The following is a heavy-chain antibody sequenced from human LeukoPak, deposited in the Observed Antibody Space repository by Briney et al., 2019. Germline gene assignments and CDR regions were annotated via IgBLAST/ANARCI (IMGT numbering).Heavy chain of an antibody. D-gene: IGHD2-15*01. J-gene: IGHJ6*02. CDR3: AREGSCSGGSCYYYYYGMDV. V-gene: IGHV1-8*01. Sequence: GASVTVSCKASGYTFTSYDINWVRQATGQGPEWMGWMNPNSGNTGYAQKFQGRVTMTRNTSISTAYMELSSLRSEDTAVYYCAREGSCSGGSCYYYYYGMDVWGQGTTVTVSS. CDR1: GYTFTSYD. CDR2: MNPNSGNT.